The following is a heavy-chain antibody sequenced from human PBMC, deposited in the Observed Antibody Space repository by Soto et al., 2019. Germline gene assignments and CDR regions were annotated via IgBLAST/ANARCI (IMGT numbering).Heavy chain of an antibody. CDR2: IYPGDSDT. D-gene: IGHD3-3*01. CDR3: ARHRVFDYDFWSGYSYLGNYYYYGMDV. Sequence: GESLKISCKGSGYSFTSYWIGWVRQMPGKGLGWVGIIYPGDSDTRYSPSFQGQVTISADKSISTAYLQWSSLKASDTAMYYCARHRVFDYDFWSGYSYLGNYYYYGMDVWGQGTTVTVYS. CDR1: GYSFTSYW. V-gene: IGHV5-51*01. J-gene: IGHJ6*02.